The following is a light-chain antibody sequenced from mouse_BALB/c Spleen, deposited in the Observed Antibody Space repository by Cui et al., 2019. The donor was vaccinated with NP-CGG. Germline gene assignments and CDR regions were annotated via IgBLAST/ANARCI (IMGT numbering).Light chain of an antibody. Sequence: QAVVTQESAITTSPGETVTLTCRSSTGAVTTSNYANWVQEKPDHLFTGLIGGTNNRAPGVPARFSGSLIGDKAALTITGAQTEDEAIYFCALWYSNHWIFGSGTKVTVL. J-gene: IGLJ3*01. V-gene: IGLV1*01. CDR3: ALWYSNHWI. CDR2: GTN. CDR1: TGAVTTSNY.